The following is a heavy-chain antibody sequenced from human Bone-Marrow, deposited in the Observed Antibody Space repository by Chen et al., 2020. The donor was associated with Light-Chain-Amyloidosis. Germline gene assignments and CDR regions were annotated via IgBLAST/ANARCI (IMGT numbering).Heavy chain of an antibody. Sequence: GGSLRLSCAASGFAFSSYAMSWVHQAPGKGLEWVSTISGSGGSRYYGDSVKGRLTISRDNSKNALFLQMNSLRAEDTAVYYCAKYISYDDILPGYPADAFDIWGQGTMVTVSS. CDR1: GFAFSSYA. V-gene: IGHV3-23*01. J-gene: IGHJ3*02. D-gene: IGHD3-9*01. CDR2: ISGSGGSR. CDR3: AKYISYDDILPGYPADAFDI.